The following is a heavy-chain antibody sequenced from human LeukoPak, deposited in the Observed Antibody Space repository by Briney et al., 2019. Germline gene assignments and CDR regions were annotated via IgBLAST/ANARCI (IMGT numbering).Heavy chain of an antibody. CDR1: GFTFSSYV. CDR2: TWYDGTNK. Sequence: GGSLRLSCAASGFTFSSYVMHWVRQAPGKRLEWVAVTWYDGTNKYFADSVRGRFSISRDNSKNTLYLQMNSLRAEDTAVYYCARGDRSSWFNFDYWGQGTLVTVSS. D-gene: IGHD6-13*01. J-gene: IGHJ4*02. CDR3: ARGDRSSWFNFDY. V-gene: IGHV3-33*01.